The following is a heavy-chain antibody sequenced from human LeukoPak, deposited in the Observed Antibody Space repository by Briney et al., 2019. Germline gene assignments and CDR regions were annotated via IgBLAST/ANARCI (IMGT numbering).Heavy chain of an antibody. CDR1: GFTFSSYW. Sequence: GGSLRLSCAASGFTFSSYWMSWVRQAPGKGLEWVASIKQDGSEKNYVDSVKGRFTISRDNAKNSLVLQMNSPRAEDTAVYYCASDRIGNCYWGQGTLVTVSS. D-gene: IGHD1-7*01. CDR2: IKQDGSEK. CDR3: ASDRIGNCY. J-gene: IGHJ4*02. V-gene: IGHV3-7*01.